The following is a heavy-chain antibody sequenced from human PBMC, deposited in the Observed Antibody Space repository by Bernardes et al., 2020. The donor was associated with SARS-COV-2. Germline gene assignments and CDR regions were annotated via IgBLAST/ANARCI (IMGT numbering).Heavy chain of an antibody. CDR3: ARGAHHYYDSSGFMYSFDY. Sequence: GGSLRLSCAASGFSFSSYNMNWVRKAPGKGLEWVSSISSSTSYIYYADSVKGRFTISRDNAKNSLYLQMNSLRAEDTAVYYCARGAHHYYDSSGFMYSFDYWGQGTLVTVSS. CDR1: GFSFSSYN. D-gene: IGHD3-22*01. J-gene: IGHJ4*02. V-gene: IGHV3-21*01. CDR2: ISSSTSYI.